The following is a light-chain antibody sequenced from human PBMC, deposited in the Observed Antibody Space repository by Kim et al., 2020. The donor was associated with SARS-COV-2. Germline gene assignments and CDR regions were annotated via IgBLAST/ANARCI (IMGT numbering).Light chain of an antibody. Sequence: GQSITISCTGTSRDVGNYNFVSWYQQHPGKAPKLMISEVSKRPSGVSNRFSGSKSGNTASLTISGLQAEDEADYYCCSYGGSFSWVFGGGTQLTVL. J-gene: IGLJ3*02. V-gene: IGLV2-23*02. CDR3: CSYGGSFSWV. CDR2: EVS. CDR1: SRDVGNYNF.